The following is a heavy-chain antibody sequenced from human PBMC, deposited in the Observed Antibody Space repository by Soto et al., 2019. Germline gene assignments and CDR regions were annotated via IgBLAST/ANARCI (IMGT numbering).Heavy chain of an antibody. D-gene: IGHD3-9*01. Sequence: SETLSLTCTVSGGSISSGDYYWSWIRQPPGKGLEWIGCIYYSGSTYYNPSLKSRVTISVDTSKNQFSLKLSSVTAADTAVYYCASAQMYYDILTGYYNSYYYYGMDVWGQGTTVTVSS. J-gene: IGHJ6*02. CDR3: ASAQMYYDILTGYYNSYYYYGMDV. CDR1: GGSISSGDYY. CDR2: IYYSGST. V-gene: IGHV4-30-4*01.